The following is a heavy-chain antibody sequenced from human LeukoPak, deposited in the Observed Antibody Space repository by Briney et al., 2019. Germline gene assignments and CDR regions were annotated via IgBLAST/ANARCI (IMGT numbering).Heavy chain of an antibody. CDR1: GFTFSNYA. D-gene: IGHD4-23*01. V-gene: IGHV3-23*01. CDR2: ISGSGGST. CDR3: AKDWGGNEPYYFDY. Sequence: GGSLRLSCAASGFTFSNYAMSWVRQAPGKGLEWVSAISGSGGSTYYADSMKGRFTISRDNSKNTLYLQMNSLRAEDTAVYYCAKDWGGNEPYYFDYWGQGTLVTVSS. J-gene: IGHJ4*02.